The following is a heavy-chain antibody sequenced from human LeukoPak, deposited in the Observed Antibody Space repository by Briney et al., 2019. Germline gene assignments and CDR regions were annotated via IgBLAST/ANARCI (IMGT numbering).Heavy chain of an antibody. D-gene: IGHD3-10*01. CDR1: GYTFTGYY. CDR2: IYPNSGGT. CDR3: ATVNERGSGSYYHFAY. V-gene: IGHV1-2*02. J-gene: IGHJ4*02. Sequence: GASVKVSCKASGYTFTGYYMHWVRQAPGQGLELMGGIYPNSGGTNYAQKFQGRVTMTMDTSITTAYMELSRLSSDDTAVYYCATVNERGSGSYYHFAYWGQGNLVTVSS.